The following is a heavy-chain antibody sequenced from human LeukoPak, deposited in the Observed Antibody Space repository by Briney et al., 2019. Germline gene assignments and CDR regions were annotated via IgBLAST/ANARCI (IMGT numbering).Heavy chain of an antibody. Sequence: PGSLRIFSCAASGFTFSSYGMHWVRQGLGKGLEWVAVISYDGSNKYYADSVKGRFTISRDNSKNTLYLQMNSLRAEDTAVYYCAKSRAPYCSGGSCHGMDVWGQGTTVTVSS. V-gene: IGHV3-30*18. D-gene: IGHD2-15*01. CDR2: ISYDGSNK. CDR1: GFTFSSYG. J-gene: IGHJ6*02. CDR3: AKSRAPYCSGGSCHGMDV.